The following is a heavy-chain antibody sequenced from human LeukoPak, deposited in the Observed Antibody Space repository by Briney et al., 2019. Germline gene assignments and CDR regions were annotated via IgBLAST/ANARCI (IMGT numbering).Heavy chain of an antibody. CDR2: IIPIFGTA. Sequence: GAPVKVSCKASGGTFSSYAISWVRQAPGQGLEWMGGIIPIFGTANYAQKFQGRVTITADESTSTAYMELSSLRSEDTAVYYCARNRDSAFDYWGQGTLVTVSS. D-gene: IGHD2-15*01. CDR3: ARNRDSAFDY. V-gene: IGHV1-69*13. J-gene: IGHJ4*02. CDR1: GGTFSSYA.